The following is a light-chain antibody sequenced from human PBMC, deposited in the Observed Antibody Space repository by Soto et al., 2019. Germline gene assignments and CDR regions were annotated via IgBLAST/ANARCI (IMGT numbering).Light chain of an antibody. Sequence: IQLTQSPSCLSSSVGDIVTITCRASQGISSNLAWYQQKPGKAPKLLIYAASTLQSGVPSRFSGSGSGTDFTLTISCLQSEDFATYYCQQYYSYPRTFGQGTKVDIK. J-gene: IGKJ1*01. CDR3: QQYYSYPRT. CDR2: AAS. CDR1: QGISSN. V-gene: IGKV1-9*01.